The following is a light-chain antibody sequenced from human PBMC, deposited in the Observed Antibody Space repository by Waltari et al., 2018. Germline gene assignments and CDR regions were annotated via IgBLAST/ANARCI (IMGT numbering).Light chain of an antibody. J-gene: IGLJ3*02. V-gene: IGLV2-14*01. CDR2: DVT. Sequence: QSALTQPASVSGSPGQSITIPFTGTSSDVGSYNYVSWYQQHPGKPPNLMIYDVTKRPSGVSNRFSGSTSGNTASLTISGLQAEEEADYSCSSYTSSSTWVFGGGTKLTVL. CDR3: SSYTSSSTWV. CDR1: SSDVGSYNY.